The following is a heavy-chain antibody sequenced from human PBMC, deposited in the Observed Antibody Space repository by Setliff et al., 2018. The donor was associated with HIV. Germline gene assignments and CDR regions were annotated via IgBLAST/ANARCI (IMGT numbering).Heavy chain of an antibody. CDR1: GYTFTQSHD. V-gene: IGHV1-3*01. D-gene: IGHD3-16*01. CDR2: INLVTGKT. CDR3: ANGGSGGQFDH. J-gene: IGHJ4*02. Sequence: ASVKVSCKTSGYTFTQSHDLHWVRQVPGQGPGWMGWINLVTGKTAYLQKLRARVIITRDTSATTAFMEMSSLRSEDTAVYFCANGGSGGQFDHWGQGTLVTVSS.